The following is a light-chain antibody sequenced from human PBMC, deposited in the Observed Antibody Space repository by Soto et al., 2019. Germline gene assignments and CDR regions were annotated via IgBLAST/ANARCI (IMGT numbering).Light chain of an antibody. CDR2: GAS. CDR1: QSVSSSY. V-gene: IGKV3-20*01. Sequence: EIVLTQSPGTLSLSPGERATLSCRASQSVSSSYLAWYQQKPGQAPRLLISGASSRATGIPDRFSGSGSVTDFTLTISRLEPEDFAVYYCQQYGSSRFTFGPGTKVDIK. CDR3: QQYGSSRFT. J-gene: IGKJ3*01.